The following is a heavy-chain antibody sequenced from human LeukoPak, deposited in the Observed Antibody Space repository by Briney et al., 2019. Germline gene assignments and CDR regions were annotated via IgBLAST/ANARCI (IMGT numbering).Heavy chain of an antibody. Sequence: SGGSLRLSCEASGFTFSVYYLGWIRQAPGKGLEWISYISGSSSHINYADSVKGRFTISRDNAKKSVYRQMDSLRVEDTAMYYCARDQIGSWWGQGTLVIVSS. D-gene: IGHD6-13*01. CDR2: ISGSSSHI. CDR3: ARDQIGSW. V-gene: IGHV3-11*06. CDR1: GFTFSVYY. J-gene: IGHJ4*02.